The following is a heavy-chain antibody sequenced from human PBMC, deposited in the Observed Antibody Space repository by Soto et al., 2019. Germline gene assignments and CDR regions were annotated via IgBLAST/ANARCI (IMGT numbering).Heavy chain of an antibody. J-gene: IGHJ6*02. CDR2: IYYSENT. Sequence: QLQLQESGPGLLKPSETLSLTCSVSGGSISSRSYSWGWIRQPPGKGLEWIGTIYYSENTYYNPSLKRRVPISVDTYKNQFSLKLSSVTAADTAVYYCAKLAGYCSGNSCHGDYAMDVWGQGTTVTVSS. D-gene: IGHD2-2*01. CDR1: GGSISSRSYS. V-gene: IGHV4-39*01. CDR3: AKLAGYCSGNSCHGDYAMDV.